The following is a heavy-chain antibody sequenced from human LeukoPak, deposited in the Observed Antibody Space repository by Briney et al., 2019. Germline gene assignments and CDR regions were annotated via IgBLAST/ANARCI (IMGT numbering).Heavy chain of an antibody. CDR3: ARGPRAAADDY. D-gene: IGHD6-13*01. Sequence: ASVKVSCKASGYTFINFAINWGRQAPGQRPEWMGWINAGNGNTKYSQKFQGRVTITRDTSASTAYMELSSLTSEDTAVYYCARGPRAAADDYWGQGTLLFVSS. V-gene: IGHV1-3*01. CDR1: GYTFINFA. CDR2: INAGNGNT. J-gene: IGHJ4*02.